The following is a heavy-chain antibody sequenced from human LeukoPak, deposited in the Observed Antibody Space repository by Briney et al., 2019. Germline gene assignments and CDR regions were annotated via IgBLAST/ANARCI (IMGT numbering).Heavy chain of an antibody. V-gene: IGHV3-20*01. CDR2: SNWNGGST. D-gene: IGHD3-9*01. J-gene: IGHJ5*02. Sequence: PGGSLRLSSAASGFTFDDYGMSWVRQAPGKGLEWVSGSNWNGGSTGYADSVKGRFTISRDNAKNSLYLQMNSLRAEDTALYLRQRTAYDILTGSQGWFDPWGQGTLVTVSS. CDR1: GFTFDDYG. CDR3: QRTAYDILTGSQGWFDP.